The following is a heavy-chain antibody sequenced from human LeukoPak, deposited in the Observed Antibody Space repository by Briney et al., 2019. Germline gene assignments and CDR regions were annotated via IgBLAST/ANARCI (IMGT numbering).Heavy chain of an antibody. CDR2: IYNSGRS. J-gene: IGHJ5*02. CDR1: GGSISSGY. D-gene: IGHD2-8*02. CDR3: AGGSGASGFDP. V-gene: IGHV4-59*01. Sequence: PSETLSLTCSVSGGSISSGYWSWIRQPPGKGLEWIAYIYNSGRSNYNPSLKSRVTISLDTSKNQFSLKLSSVTAADTAVYYCAGGSGASGFDPWGQGTLVTVSS.